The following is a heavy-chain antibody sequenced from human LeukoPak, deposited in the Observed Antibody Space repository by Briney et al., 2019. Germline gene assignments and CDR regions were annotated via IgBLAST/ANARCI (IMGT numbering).Heavy chain of an antibody. CDR2: IKQDGSEK. V-gene: IGHV3-7*03. D-gene: IGHD3-22*01. CDR1: GFTFSSRDW. CDR3: ARGGYYDNSGASDY. Sequence: GGSLRLSCVASGFTFSSRDWMTWVRQAPGKGLEWVANIKQDGSEKNYVDSVKGRFTLSRDNAKNSLYLQMNSLRADDTALYYCARGGYYDNSGASDYWGQGTLVSVSS. J-gene: IGHJ4*02.